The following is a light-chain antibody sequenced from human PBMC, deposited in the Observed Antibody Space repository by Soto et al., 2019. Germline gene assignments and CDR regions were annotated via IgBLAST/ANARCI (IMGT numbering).Light chain of an antibody. V-gene: IGKV1-5*01. CDR3: QHYINFSGT. CDR1: QSISNW. J-gene: IGKJ1*01. Sequence: EIQMNQARSTLSASVGDRVTITCRASQSISNWLAWYQQKPGKAPKLLIYDASTLQSGVSSRFSGSGSGTEFTLTISNLQPDDFASYYCQHYINFSGTFGQGARWIS. CDR2: DAS.